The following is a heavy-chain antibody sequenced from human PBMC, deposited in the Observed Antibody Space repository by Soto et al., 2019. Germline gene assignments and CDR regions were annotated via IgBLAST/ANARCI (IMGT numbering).Heavy chain of an antibody. CDR3: ARDDMIVVVEAAFDI. D-gene: IGHD3-22*01. CDR1: GYTFTSYG. J-gene: IGHJ3*02. Sequence: ASVKVSCKASGYTFTSYGISWVRQAPGQGLEWMGWTSAYNGNTNYAQKLQGRVTMTTDTSTSTAYMELRSLRSDDTAVYYCARDDMIVVVEAAFDIWGQGTMVTVSS. V-gene: IGHV1-18*01. CDR2: TSAYNGNT.